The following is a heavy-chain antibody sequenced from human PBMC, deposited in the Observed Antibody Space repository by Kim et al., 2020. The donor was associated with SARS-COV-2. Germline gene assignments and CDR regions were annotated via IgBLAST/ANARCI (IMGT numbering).Heavy chain of an antibody. V-gene: IGHV4-59*01. CDR3: ARDVFDILTGYGGMDV. CDR1: GGSISSYY. CDR2: IYYIGST. J-gene: IGHJ6*02. Sequence: SETLSLTCTVSGGSISSYYWSWIRQPPGKGLEWIGYIYYIGSTNYNPSLKSRVTISVDTSKNQFSLKLSSVTAEDTAVYYCARDVFDILTGYGGMDVWGQ. D-gene: IGHD3-9*01.